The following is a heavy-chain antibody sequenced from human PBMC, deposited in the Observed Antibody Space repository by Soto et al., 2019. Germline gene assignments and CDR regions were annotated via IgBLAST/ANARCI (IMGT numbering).Heavy chain of an antibody. J-gene: IGHJ4*02. Sequence: QITLKESGPTLVQPTQTLTLTCAFSGFSLTSSGVAVGWVRQPPGRALEWLALIYWDVDKRYSPSLKSRLTITTYTSQHHVVLTMTNMDPVDTATYYCAHSLAWKSATLDYWGQGTLVTVSS. CDR3: AHSLAWKSATLDY. D-gene: IGHD1-1*01. V-gene: IGHV2-5*02. CDR1: GFSLTSSGVA. CDR2: IYWDVDK.